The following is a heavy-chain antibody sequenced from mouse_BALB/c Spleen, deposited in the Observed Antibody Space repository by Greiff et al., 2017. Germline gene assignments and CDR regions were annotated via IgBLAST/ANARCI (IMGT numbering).Heavy chain of an antibody. J-gene: IGHJ3*01. Sequence: VKLMESGPGLVAPSQSLSITCTVSGFSLTSYGVHWVRQPPGKGLEWLGVIWAGGSTNYNSALMSRLSISKDNSKSQVFLKMNSLQTDYTAMYYCARGGGLLRPWFAYWGQGTLVTVSA. V-gene: IGHV2-9*02. D-gene: IGHD2-3*01. CDR1: GFSLTSYG. CDR3: ARGGGLLRPWFAY. CDR2: IWAGGST.